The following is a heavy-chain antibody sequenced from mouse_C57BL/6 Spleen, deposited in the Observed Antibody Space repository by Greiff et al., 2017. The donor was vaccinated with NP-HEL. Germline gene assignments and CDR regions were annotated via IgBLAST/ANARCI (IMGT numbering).Heavy chain of an antibody. Sequence: QVQLQQSGAELVKPGASVKISCKASGYAFSTYWMNWVKQRPGKGLEWIGQIYPGDGDTNYNGKFTGKATLTADKSSSTAYMQLSSLTSEDSAGYYCARRSDFYYYAMDYWGQGTSVTVSS. D-gene: IGHD2-4*01. V-gene: IGHV1-80*01. CDR1: GYAFSTYW. J-gene: IGHJ4*01. CDR2: IYPGDGDT. CDR3: ARRSDFYYYAMDY.